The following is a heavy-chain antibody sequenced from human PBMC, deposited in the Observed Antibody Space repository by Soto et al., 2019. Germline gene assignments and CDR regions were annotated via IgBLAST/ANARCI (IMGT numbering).Heavy chain of an antibody. Sequence: GGSLRLSCAASGFTFSSYSMNWVRQAPGKGLEWVSSISSSSSYIYYADSVKGRFTISRDNAKNSLYLQMNSLRAEDTAVYYCARGASSGWLQGPEYFQHWGQGTLVTVSS. CDR2: ISSSSSYI. D-gene: IGHD6-19*01. V-gene: IGHV3-21*01. CDR1: GFTFSSYS. J-gene: IGHJ1*01. CDR3: ARGASSGWLQGPEYFQH.